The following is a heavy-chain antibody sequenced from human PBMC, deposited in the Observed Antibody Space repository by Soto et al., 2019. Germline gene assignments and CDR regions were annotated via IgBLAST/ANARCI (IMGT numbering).Heavy chain of an antibody. CDR3: ARGTTTSAFSVMYV. V-gene: IGHV3-30-3*01. J-gene: IGHJ6*01. CDR2: ISYDGDNK. Sequence: QVQLVESGGGVVQPGRSLRLSCAASGFTFSYHALNWVRQATGKGLEWVAVISYDGDNKYIAEAVKGRLTISRDNPKNTVSPQMNSLRTEDTAMYFCARGTTTSAFSVMYVCGQGTTVTVSS. D-gene: IGHD1-1*01. CDR1: GFTFSYHA.